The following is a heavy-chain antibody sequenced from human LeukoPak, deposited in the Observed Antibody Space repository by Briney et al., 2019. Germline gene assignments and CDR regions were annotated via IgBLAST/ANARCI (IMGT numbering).Heavy chain of an antibody. Sequence: GVSLRLSCAASGFTFSTYTIHWVRQAPGKGLEWVSSISSSSSYIYYADSVKGRFTISRDNAKNSLYLQMNSLRAEDTAVYYCARETRVRWTDYWGQGILVTVSS. CDR2: ISSSSSYI. D-gene: IGHD5-24*01. V-gene: IGHV3-21*01. CDR3: ARETRVRWTDY. CDR1: GFTFSTYT. J-gene: IGHJ4*02.